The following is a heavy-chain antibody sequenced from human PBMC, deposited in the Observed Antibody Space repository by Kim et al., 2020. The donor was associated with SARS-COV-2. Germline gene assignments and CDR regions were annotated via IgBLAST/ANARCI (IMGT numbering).Heavy chain of an antibody. CDR3: ARALQSASSSWSWWWFDP. D-gene: IGHD6-13*01. CDR1: GYTFTSYG. V-gene: IGHV1-18*01. J-gene: IGHJ5*02. Sequence: ASVKVSCKASGYTFTSYGISWVRQAPGQGLEWMGWISAYNGNTNYAQKLQGRVTMTTDTSTSTAYMELRSLRSDDTAVYYCARALQSASSSWSWWWFDPWGQGTLVTVSS. CDR2: ISAYNGNT.